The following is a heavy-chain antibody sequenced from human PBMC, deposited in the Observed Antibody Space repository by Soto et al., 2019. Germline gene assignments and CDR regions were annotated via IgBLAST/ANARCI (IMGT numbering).Heavy chain of an antibody. V-gene: IGHV3-66*01. D-gene: IGHD6-19*01. CDR3: ARAPYSSAWTAEADY. Sequence: GGSLRLSCAASGFTVSDNYMSWVRQAPGKGLEWVSFIYSGGSTYYADSVKGRFTISRDNSKNTLYLQMNSLRVEDTAVYYCARAPYSSAWTAEADYWGQGTLVTVSS. CDR2: IYSGGST. CDR1: GFTVSDNY. J-gene: IGHJ4*02.